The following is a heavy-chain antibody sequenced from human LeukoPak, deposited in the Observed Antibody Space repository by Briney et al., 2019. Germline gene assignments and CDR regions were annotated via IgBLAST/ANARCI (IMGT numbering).Heavy chain of an antibody. V-gene: IGHV1-18*01. CDR2: ISTHNGNT. CDR1: GYTSSNYG. Sequence: ASVEVSCKSSGYTSSNYGISWMRQAPGQGLECMGWISTHNGNTNYAPKFQGRVTMTTDKSTSTTYMELRSLTSDDTAVYYCARDVPRSIGTTARFDPWGQGTLVTVSS. CDR3: ARDVPRSIGTTARFDP. J-gene: IGHJ5*02. D-gene: IGHD1-1*01.